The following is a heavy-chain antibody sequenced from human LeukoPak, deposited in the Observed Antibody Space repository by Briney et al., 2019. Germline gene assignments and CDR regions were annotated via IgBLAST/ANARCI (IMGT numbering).Heavy chain of an antibody. J-gene: IGHJ4*02. CDR2: ILYSGTT. CDR1: GGSISNNRYY. CDR3: ARRLISATIDS. D-gene: IGHD2-15*01. Sequence: SETLSLTCTVSGGSISNNRYYWAWIRQPPGAGLEWIGSILYSGTTFYNPSLKTRLTISVGTSKNQFSLRLNSMTAADTAVYYCARRLISATIDSWGQGILVTVSS. V-gene: IGHV4-39*01.